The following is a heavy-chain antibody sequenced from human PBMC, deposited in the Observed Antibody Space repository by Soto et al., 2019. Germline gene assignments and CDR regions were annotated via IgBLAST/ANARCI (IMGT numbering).Heavy chain of an antibody. CDR2: ISGIGGST. CDR1: GFTFSKYS. J-gene: IGHJ4*02. Sequence: EVQLLESGGGLVQPGGSLRISCAASGFTFSKYSMSWVRQAPGKGLEWVSGISGIGGSTYYADSVKGRFTISRDNSKNTQYLQMNSLRAEDTAVYSCAKSYGDTWKLYYFGYWGQGTLVTVSS. V-gene: IGHV3-23*01. CDR3: AKSYGDTWKLYYFGY. D-gene: IGHD1-20*01.